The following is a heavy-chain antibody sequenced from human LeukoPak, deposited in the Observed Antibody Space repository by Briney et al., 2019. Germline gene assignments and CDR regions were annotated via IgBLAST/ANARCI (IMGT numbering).Heavy chain of an antibody. CDR1: GFSFSGSA. V-gene: IGHV3-73*01. J-gene: IGHJ5*02. Sequence: PGGSLRLSCAASGFSFSGSAMHWVRQAPGKGLEWVGRMRSKANNYATGYAASVYGRFTISRDDSKNTRYLEMNSLKIEDTAVYYCTSQAGYSSSWETWGQGTLVTVSS. CDR2: MRSKANNYAT. D-gene: IGHD6-13*01. CDR3: TSQAGYSSSWET.